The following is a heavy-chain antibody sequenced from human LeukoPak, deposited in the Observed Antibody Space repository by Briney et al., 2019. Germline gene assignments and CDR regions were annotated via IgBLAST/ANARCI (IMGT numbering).Heavy chain of an antibody. Sequence: SVKVSCKASGGTFSSYAISRVRQAPGQGLEWMGRIIPILGIANYAQKFQGRVTITADKSTSTAYMELSSLRSEDTAVYYCARDSSGYYATPADYWGQGTLVTVSS. D-gene: IGHD3-22*01. V-gene: IGHV1-69*04. CDR3: ARDSSGYYATPADY. J-gene: IGHJ4*02. CDR1: GGTFSSYA. CDR2: IIPILGIA.